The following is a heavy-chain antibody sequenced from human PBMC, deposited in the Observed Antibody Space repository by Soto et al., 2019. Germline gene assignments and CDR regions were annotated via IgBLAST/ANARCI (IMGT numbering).Heavy chain of an antibody. CDR1: EFTFSSYG. V-gene: IGHV3-30*03. J-gene: IGHJ4*02. CDR2: ISFDGNNK. Sequence: QVQLVESGGGVVQPGGSLRLSCAAYEFTFSSYGMHWVRQAPGKGLEWEALISFDGNNKYYADSVKGRFTISRDNSQNTLYLQMNSRRAEDTAVYYCGGGQYYSDYWGQGTLVAVSS. D-gene: IGHD3-16*01. CDR3: GGGQYYSDY.